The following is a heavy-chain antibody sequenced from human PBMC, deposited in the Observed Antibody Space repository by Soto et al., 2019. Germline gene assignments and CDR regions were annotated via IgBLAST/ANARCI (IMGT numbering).Heavy chain of an antibody. D-gene: IGHD3-10*01. CDR2: ISWDGGST. V-gene: IGHV3-43*01. CDR3: EKDILTMGRAYDAFDI. CDR1: GFTFDDYT. J-gene: IGHJ3*02. Sequence: GGSLRLSCAASGFTFDDYTMHWVRQAPGKGLEWVSLISWDGGSTYYADSVKGRFTISRDNSKNSLYLQMNSLRTEDTAVYYCEKDILTMGRAYDAFDIWGQGTMVTVSS.